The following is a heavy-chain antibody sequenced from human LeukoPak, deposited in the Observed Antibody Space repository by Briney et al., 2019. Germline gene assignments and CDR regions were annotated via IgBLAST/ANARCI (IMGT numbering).Heavy chain of an antibody. CDR3: AKDRVVVPAAIGYYYGMDV. V-gene: IGHV3-23*01. Sequence: GGSLRLSCAASGFTFSSYALSWVRQAPGKGLEWVSAISGSGSSTYYADSVKGRFTISRSNSENTLYLQMNSLRAEDTAVYYCAKDRVVVPAAIGYYYGMDVWGKGTTVTVSS. CDR2: ISGSGSST. CDR1: GFTFSSYA. J-gene: IGHJ6*04. D-gene: IGHD2-2*02.